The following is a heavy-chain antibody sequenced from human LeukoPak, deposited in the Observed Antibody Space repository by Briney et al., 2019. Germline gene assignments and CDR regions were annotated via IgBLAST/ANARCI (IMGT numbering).Heavy chain of an antibody. CDR3: ARDKAAAGIYYYYYGMDV. V-gene: IGHV3-23*01. Sequence: PGGSLRLSCAASGFTFSSYAMSWVRQAPGKGLEWVSAISGSGGSTYYADSVKGRFTISRDNSKNTLYLQMNSLRAEDTAVYYCARDKAAAGIYYYYYGMDVWGQGTTVTVSS. D-gene: IGHD6-13*01. CDR2: ISGSGGST. J-gene: IGHJ6*02. CDR1: GFTFSSYA.